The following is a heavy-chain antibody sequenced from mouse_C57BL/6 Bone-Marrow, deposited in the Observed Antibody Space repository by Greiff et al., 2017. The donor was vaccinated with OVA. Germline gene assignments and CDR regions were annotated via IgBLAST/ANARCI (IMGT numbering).Heavy chain of an antibody. V-gene: IGHV1-47*01. J-gene: IGHJ4*01. Sequence: VQLQQSGAELVKPGASVKMSCKASGYTFTTYPIEWMKQNHGKSLEWIGNFHPYNDDTKYNEKFKGKATLTVEKSSSTVYLELSRLTSDDSAVYYCARSLYYYGSSYDYAMDDWGQGTSVTVSS. D-gene: IGHD1-1*01. CDR3: ARSLYYYGSSYDYAMDD. CDR1: GYTFTTYP. CDR2: FHPYNDDT.